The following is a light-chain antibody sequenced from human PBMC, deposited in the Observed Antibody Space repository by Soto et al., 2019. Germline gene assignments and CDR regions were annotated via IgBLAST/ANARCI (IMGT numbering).Light chain of an antibody. CDR3: SSYTSTSTYV. CDR1: SSDVGGYNY. J-gene: IGLJ1*01. Sequence: QSVLTQPASVSGSPGQSITISCTGTSSDVGGYNYVSWYQQYPGKAPKLMIYHVSNRPSGVSNRFSGSKSGNSASLTISGLQPEDEADYYCSSYTSTSTYVFGTGTKSPS. CDR2: HVS. V-gene: IGLV2-14*01.